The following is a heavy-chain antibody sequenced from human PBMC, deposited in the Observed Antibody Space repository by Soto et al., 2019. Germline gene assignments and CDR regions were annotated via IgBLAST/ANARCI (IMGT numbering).Heavy chain of an antibody. V-gene: IGHV3-30-3*01. Sequence: QVQLVESGGGVVQPGRSLRLSCAASGFTFSSYAMHWVRQAPGKGMEGVAVISYDGSNKYYADSVKGRFTISRDNSKNARYLQMNSLKAEYTAVYYCATEHGWGRQRDYWGQGTLVTVSS. CDR3: ATEHGWGRQRDY. CDR2: ISYDGSNK. J-gene: IGHJ4*02. D-gene: IGHD7-27*01. CDR1: GFTFSSYA.